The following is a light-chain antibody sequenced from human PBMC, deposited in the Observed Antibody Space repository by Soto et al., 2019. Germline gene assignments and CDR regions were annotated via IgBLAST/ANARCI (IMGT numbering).Light chain of an antibody. CDR2: EVS. CDR3: SSYTSSSTPVV. J-gene: IGLJ2*01. V-gene: IGLV2-14*01. CDR1: SSDVGGYNY. Sequence: QSVLTQPASVSGSPGQSITISFTGTSSDVGGYNYVSWYQQHPGKAPKLMIYEVSNRPSGVSNRFSGSKSGNTAYLTISGLQAEDEADYYCSSYTSSSTPVVFGGGTKVTVL.